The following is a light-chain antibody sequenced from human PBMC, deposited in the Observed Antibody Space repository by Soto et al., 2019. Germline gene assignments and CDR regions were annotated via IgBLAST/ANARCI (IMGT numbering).Light chain of an antibody. CDR2: GAS. Sequence: EIVLTQSPDTLSLSPGERATLSCRAIQSVSSSYLAWYQQRPGQAPRLLIYGASSRATGIPDRFSGSGSGTDFSLTISRLEPEDFAVYYCQQYSNWPPITFGQGTRLEIK. CDR1: QSVSSSY. J-gene: IGKJ5*01. CDR3: QQYSNWPPIT. V-gene: IGKV3-20*01.